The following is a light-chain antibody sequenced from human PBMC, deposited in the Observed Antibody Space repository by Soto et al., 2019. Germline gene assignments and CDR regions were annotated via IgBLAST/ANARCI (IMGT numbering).Light chain of an antibody. CDR2: EGR. J-gene: IGLJ1*01. V-gene: IGLV2-23*01. CDR1: NSGVVNYEY. CDR3: LSYGKV. Sequence: QSALSQPACVSGSPGQSITISCTGINSGVVNYEYVSWYQQFPDKAPKLIIYEGRERPSGVSDRFSGSKSDNAASLTISALQTEDEAEYFCLSYGKVFGTGTKLTVL.